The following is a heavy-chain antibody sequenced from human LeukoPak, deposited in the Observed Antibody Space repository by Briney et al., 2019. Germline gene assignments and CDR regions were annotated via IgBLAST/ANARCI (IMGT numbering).Heavy chain of an antibody. CDR3: ARGRQNYYDSSGYLRDY. Sequence: GASVKVSCKASGYTFTSYGISWVRQAPGQGLEWMGWINPNSGGTNYAQKFQGRVTMTRDTSISTAYMELSRLRSDDTAVYYCARGRQNYYDSSGYLRDYWGQGTLVTVSS. V-gene: IGHV1-2*02. D-gene: IGHD3-22*01. CDR1: GYTFTSYG. CDR2: INPNSGGT. J-gene: IGHJ4*02.